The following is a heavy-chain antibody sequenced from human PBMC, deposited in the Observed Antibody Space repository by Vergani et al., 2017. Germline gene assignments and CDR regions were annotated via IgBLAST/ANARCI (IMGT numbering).Heavy chain of an antibody. Sequence: QVRLQESGPGLVKPSETLSLICTVSGVSITTYYWSWVRQPPGKGLEWHGYIYYSGSTTYNPSLKSRLTISVDTSKNQFSLRLSSVTAADTALYYCAGDSSSWQRADYWGQGTLVTVSS. D-gene: IGHD6-13*01. CDR2: IYYSGST. V-gene: IGHV4-59*01. CDR3: AGDSSSWQRADY. CDR1: GVSITTYY. J-gene: IGHJ4*02.